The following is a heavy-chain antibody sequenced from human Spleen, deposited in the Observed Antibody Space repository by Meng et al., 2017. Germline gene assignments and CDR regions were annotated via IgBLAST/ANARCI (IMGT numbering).Heavy chain of an antibody. CDR1: GYTFTSYA. CDR2: IIPIFGTA. J-gene: IGHJ4*02. D-gene: IGHD3-10*01. CDR3: AGGYYYGSGSHVDY. Sequence: SVKVSCKASGYTFTSYAISWVRQAPGQGLEWMGGIIPIFGTANYAQKFQGRVTITADESTSTAYMELSSLRSEDTAVYYCAGGYYYGSGSHVDYWGQGTLVTVSS. V-gene: IGHV1-69*13.